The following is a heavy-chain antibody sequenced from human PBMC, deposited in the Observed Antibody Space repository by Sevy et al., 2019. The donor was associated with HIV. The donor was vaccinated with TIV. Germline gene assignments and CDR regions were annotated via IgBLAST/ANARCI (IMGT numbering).Heavy chain of an antibody. CDR2: ISYDEAHK. Sequence: GGSLRLSCVTSGFTFRTSGMHWVRQSPGKGLEWVAVISYDEAHKNYADSVKGRFSISKDNSKNTLYLQMCSLRTEDTAVYYCAKDYSAGITMVRGAYRARGDYFDYWGQGTQVTVSS. D-gene: IGHD3-10*01. CDR1: GFTFRTSG. V-gene: IGHV3-30*18. J-gene: IGHJ4*02. CDR3: AKDYSAGITMVRGAYRARGDYFDY.